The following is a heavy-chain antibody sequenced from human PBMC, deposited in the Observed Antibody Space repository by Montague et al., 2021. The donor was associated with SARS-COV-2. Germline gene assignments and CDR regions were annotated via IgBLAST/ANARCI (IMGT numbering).Heavy chain of an antibody. J-gene: IGHJ6*02. CDR2: VDHRGSS. CDR1: GGSFSDYY. CDR3: ARGQVTVFGVLIMLPAAGTLDV. V-gene: IGHV4-34*01. D-gene: IGHD3-3*01. Sequence: SETLSLTCAVYGGSFSDYYWTWIRQAPGKGLEWIGEVDHRGSSSYNPSLQSRLTISVDRSKNQFSLRLTSVTAADTAVYYCARGQVTVFGVLIMLPAAGTLDVWGLGTKVTVSS.